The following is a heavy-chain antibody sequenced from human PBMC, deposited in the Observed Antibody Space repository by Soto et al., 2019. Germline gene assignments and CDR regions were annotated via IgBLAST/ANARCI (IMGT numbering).Heavy chain of an antibody. CDR2: INPSGGST. CDR3: ARDSDSSGYYPGNGMDV. J-gene: IGHJ6*02. CDR1: GYTFTSYY. Sequence: ASVKVSCKASGYTFTSYYMHWVRQAPGRGLEWMGIINPSGGSTSYAQKFQGRVTMTRDTSTSTVYMELSSLRSEDTAVYYCARDSDSSGYYPGNGMDVWGQGTTVTVSS. D-gene: IGHD3-22*01. V-gene: IGHV1-46*01.